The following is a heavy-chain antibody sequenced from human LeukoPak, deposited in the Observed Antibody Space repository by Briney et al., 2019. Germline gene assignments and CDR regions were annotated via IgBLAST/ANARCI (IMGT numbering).Heavy chain of an antibody. D-gene: IGHD3-22*01. CDR2: IYHSGST. J-gene: IGHJ4*02. V-gene: IGHV4-4*02. CDR1: GGSISSSNW. CDR3: ARAGGMDSSGPYFDY. Sequence: PSGTLSLTCAVSGGSISSSNWWSWVRQPPGKGLEWIGEIYHSGSTNYNPSLKSRVTISVDKSKNQFSLKLSSVTAADTAVYYRARAGGMDSSGPYFDYWGQGTLVTVSS.